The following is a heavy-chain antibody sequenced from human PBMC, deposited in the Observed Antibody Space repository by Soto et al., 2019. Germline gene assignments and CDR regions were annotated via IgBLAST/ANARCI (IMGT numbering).Heavy chain of an antibody. CDR1: GFTFSSYA. V-gene: IGHV3-23*01. CDR2: ISGSGGST. CDR3: AKILFANCGGDCYYGYFDY. J-gene: IGHJ4*02. Sequence: GGSMRLSCAASGFTFSSYAMSWVRQAPGKGLEWVSAISGSGGSTYYADSVKGRFTISRDNSKNTLYLQMNSLRAEDTAVYYCAKILFANCGGDCYYGYFDYWGQGTLVTVSS. D-gene: IGHD2-21*02.